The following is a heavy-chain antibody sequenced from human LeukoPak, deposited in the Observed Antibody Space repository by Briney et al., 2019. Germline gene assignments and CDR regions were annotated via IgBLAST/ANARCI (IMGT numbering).Heavy chain of an antibody. CDR1: GFTFSNYA. J-gene: IGHJ5*02. V-gene: IGHV3-30*04. CDR2: ISYDGSNK. D-gene: IGHD6-13*01. CDR3: TRSPRSPLGWFDP. Sequence: GGSLRLSCAASGFTFSNYAMHWVRQAPGKGLEWVAVISYDGSNKYYTDSVKGRFTISRDNSKNTLYLQMNSLRAEDTAVYYCTRSPRSPLGWFDPWGQGTLVTFSS.